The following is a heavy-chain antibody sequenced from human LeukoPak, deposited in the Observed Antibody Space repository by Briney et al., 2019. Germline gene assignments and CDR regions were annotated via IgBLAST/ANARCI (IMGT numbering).Heavy chain of an antibody. CDR3: ARDLAARHFDY. D-gene: IGHD6-6*01. CDR2: IWYDGSKK. Sequence: GGSLRLSCAASGFTFSGFGMHWVRQAPGKGLEWVAVIWYDGSKKYYADSVKGRFTISRDNSKNTLYLQMNSLRGEDTAVYYCARDLAARHFDYWGQGTLVTVSS. J-gene: IGHJ4*02. V-gene: IGHV3-33*01. CDR1: GFTFSGFG.